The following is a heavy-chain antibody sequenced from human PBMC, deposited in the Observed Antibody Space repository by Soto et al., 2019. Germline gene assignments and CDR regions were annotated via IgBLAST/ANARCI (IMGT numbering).Heavy chain of an antibody. V-gene: IGHV3-13*01. CDR3: AGDRGGSYYSETAFDI. CDR1: GFTFSSYD. D-gene: IGHD1-26*01. CDR2: IGTAGDT. J-gene: IGHJ3*02. Sequence: EVQLVESGGGLVQPGGSLRLSCAASGFTFSSYDMHWVRQATGKGLEWVSAIGTAGDTYYPGSVKGRFTISRENAKNSLYLQMNSLRAEDTAVYYCAGDRGGSYYSETAFDIWGQGTMVTVSS.